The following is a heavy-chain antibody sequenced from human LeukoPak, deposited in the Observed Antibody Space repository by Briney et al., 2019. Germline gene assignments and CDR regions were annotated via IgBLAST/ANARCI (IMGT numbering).Heavy chain of an antibody. D-gene: IGHD2-15*01. V-gene: IGHV3-48*04. CDR3: ARVPVLGVGSGFDY. J-gene: IGHJ4*02. Sequence: GGSLRLSCAASGFTFSSYSMNWVRQAPGKGLEWVSYISSSSSTIYYADSVKGRLTISRDNAKNSLYLQMNSLRAEDTAVYYCARVPVLGVGSGFDYWGQGTLVTVSS. CDR1: GFTFSSYS. CDR2: ISSSSSTI.